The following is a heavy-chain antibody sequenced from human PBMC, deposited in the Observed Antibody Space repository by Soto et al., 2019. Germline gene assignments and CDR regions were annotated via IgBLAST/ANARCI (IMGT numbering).Heavy chain of an antibody. CDR2: ISYDGSDN. CDR1: GFPFSRYG. J-gene: IGHJ4*02. V-gene: IGHV3-30*18. Sequence: QVQLVESGGGVVQPGRSLRLSCAASGFPFSRYGMHWVRQAPGKGLEWLAVISYDGSDNYHADSLKGRFTISRDNSKSTLSLQMNRLRAEDTAVYHCTNPHVEGYFDYWGQGTLVTVSS. CDR3: TNPHVEGYFDY.